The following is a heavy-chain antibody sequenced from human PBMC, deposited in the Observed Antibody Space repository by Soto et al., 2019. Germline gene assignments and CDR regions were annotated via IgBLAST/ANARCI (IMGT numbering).Heavy chain of an antibody. D-gene: IGHD1-7*01. J-gene: IGHJ6*02. Sequence: ASVKVSCKASGYTFTSYGISWVRQAPGQGLEWMGWISAHNGNTNYAQKLQGRVTMTTDTSTSTAYMELRSLRSDDTAVYYCARVHRFTGTTLDYYYGMDVWGQGTTVTVSS. CDR2: ISAHNGNT. V-gene: IGHV1-18*01. CDR1: GYTFTSYG. CDR3: ARVHRFTGTTLDYYYGMDV.